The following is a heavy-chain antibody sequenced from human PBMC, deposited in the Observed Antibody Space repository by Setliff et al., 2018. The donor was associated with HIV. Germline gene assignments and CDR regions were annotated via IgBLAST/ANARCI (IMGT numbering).Heavy chain of an antibody. CDR1: GFTFSTYA. CDR2: ISSSGIST. V-gene: IGHV3-23*01. J-gene: IGHJ3*02. D-gene: IGHD3-3*01. CDR3: AKVTVGYTIFGVTLGAFDI. Sequence: GGSLRLSCAASGFTFSTYAMTWVRQAPGKGLEWVSGISSSGISTYYADSVKGRFTISRDNSKNTVFLQMNSLRVEDTAIYYCAKVTVGYTIFGVTLGAFDIWGQGTMVTVSS.